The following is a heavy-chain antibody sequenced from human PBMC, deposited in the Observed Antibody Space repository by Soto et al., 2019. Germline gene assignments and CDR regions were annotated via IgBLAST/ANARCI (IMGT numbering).Heavy chain of an antibody. J-gene: IGHJ4*02. CDR2: IKSKTDGGTT. V-gene: IGHV3-15*01. Sequence: GGSLRLSCAASGFTFSNAWMSWVRQAPGKGLEWVGRIKSKTDGGTTDYAAPVKGRFTISRDDSKNTLYLQMNSLKTEDTAVYYCTTVPPYYYDSSGYYPYDYWGQRTLVTVSS. D-gene: IGHD3-22*01. CDR1: GFTFSNAW. CDR3: TTVPPYYYDSSGYYPYDY.